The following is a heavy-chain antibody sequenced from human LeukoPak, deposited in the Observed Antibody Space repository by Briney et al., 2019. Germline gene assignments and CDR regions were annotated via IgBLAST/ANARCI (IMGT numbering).Heavy chain of an antibody. V-gene: IGHV4-39*07. CDR3: ARAHYDFWSGYSNNAFDI. CDR1: GGSISSSSYY. D-gene: IGHD3-3*01. CDR2: IYHSGST. Sequence: SGTLSLTCTVSGGSISSSSYYWGWIRQPPGKGLEWIGSIYHSGSTYYNPSLKSRVTISVDTSKNQFSLKLSSVTAADTAVYYCARAHYDFWSGYSNNAFDIWGQGTMVTVSS. J-gene: IGHJ3*02.